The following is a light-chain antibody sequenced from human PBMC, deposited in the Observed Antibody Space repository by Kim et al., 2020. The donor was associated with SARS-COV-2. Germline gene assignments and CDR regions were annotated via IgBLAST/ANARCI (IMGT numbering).Light chain of an antibody. CDR2: GDS. J-gene: IGLJ1*01. CDR1: SSNIGAGYD. V-gene: IGLV1-40*01. Sequence: QRVTISCTGSSSNIGAGYDVHWYQQLPGTAPKLLIYGDSNRPSGVPDRFSGSKSGTSASLAITGLQAEDEADYYCQSYDSSLSGYVFGTGTKVTVL. CDR3: QSYDSSLSGYV.